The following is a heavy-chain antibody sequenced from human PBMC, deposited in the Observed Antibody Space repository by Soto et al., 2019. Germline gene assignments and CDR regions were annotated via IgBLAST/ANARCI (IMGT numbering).Heavy chain of an antibody. V-gene: IGHV3-9*01. CDR1: GFMFDDYA. Sequence: EVQLVESGGGLVQPGRSLRLSCAASGFMFDDYAMHWVRQAPGKGLEWVSGISWNSGSIGYADSVKGRFTISRDNAKNSLYLQMNSLRAEDTALYYCAKDISEGWSGEFRGSDYWGQGTLVTVSS. CDR2: ISWNSGSI. J-gene: IGHJ4*02. D-gene: IGHD3-10*01. CDR3: AKDISEGWSGEFRGSDY.